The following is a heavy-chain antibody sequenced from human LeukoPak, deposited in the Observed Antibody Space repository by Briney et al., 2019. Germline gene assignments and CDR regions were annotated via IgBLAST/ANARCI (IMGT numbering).Heavy chain of an antibody. Sequence: PGGSLRLSCAASGLTFSNYWMDWVRQAPGKGLECVSIISDDSSFTYYLDSVKGRSTIFRDNSKNTLYLHMNSLKAEDTAVYYCAKGRCSGPGCDSFDYWGQGTLVTVSS. J-gene: IGHJ4*02. V-gene: IGHV3-23*01. CDR3: AKGRCSGPGCDSFDY. D-gene: IGHD5-12*01. CDR1: GLTFSNYW. CDR2: ISDDSSFT.